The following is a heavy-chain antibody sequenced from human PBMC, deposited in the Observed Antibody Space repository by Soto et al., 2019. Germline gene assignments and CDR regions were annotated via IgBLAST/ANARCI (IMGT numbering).Heavy chain of an antibody. J-gene: IGHJ4*02. V-gene: IGHV4-30-4*01. D-gene: IGHD6-6*01. Sequence: SETLSLTCTVSGGSISSGDYYWSWIRQPPGKGLEWIGYIRNSGSTYYNPSLRSRVTISVDTSKNQFSPQLSSVTAADTAVYYCARGSGSYFDYWGQGTLVTVSS. CDR3: ARGSGSYFDY. CDR2: IRNSGST. CDR1: GGSISSGDYY.